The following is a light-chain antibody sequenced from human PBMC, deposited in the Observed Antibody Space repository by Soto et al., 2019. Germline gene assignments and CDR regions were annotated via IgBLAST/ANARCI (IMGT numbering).Light chain of an antibody. Sequence: DIQMTQSPSSLSASVGDRVTITCRASQGIRNFLAWYQQKPGKVPKLLISAASTLESGVPSRFSGSESGTDFTLTIPSLQPEDVATYYCQKYSSVITFGQGTRLEIK. J-gene: IGKJ5*01. V-gene: IGKV1-27*01. CDR2: AAS. CDR3: QKYSSVIT. CDR1: QGIRNF.